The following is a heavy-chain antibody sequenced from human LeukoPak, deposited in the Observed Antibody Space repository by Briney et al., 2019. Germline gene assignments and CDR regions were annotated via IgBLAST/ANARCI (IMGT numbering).Heavy chain of an antibody. CDR3: ARGPVRLARPYDY. Sequence: SETLSLTCTVQGGSLSGAYWTWIRQPPGKGLEWIGEINHTGSTNYNPSFKSRVTMSADTPKNHLSLNLTSVTAADTAVYCCARGPVRLARPYDYWGQGTLVTVSS. CDR2: INHTGST. V-gene: IGHV4-34*01. D-gene: IGHD3-9*01. CDR1: GGSLSGAY. J-gene: IGHJ4*02.